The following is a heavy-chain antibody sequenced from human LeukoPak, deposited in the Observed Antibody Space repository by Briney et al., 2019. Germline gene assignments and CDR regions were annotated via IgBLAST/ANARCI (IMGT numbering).Heavy chain of an antibody. CDR3: GTSRTLDY. CDR1: GFTFTSYW. J-gene: IGHJ4*02. Sequence: PGGSLRLSCAASGFTFTSYWMSWVRQAPGKGLEWVANIKQDGSEKYYVDSVKGRFTISRDNANNSLYLQMNSLRAEDTAVYYCGTSRTLDYWGQGTLVTVSS. CDR2: IKQDGSEK. V-gene: IGHV3-7*01.